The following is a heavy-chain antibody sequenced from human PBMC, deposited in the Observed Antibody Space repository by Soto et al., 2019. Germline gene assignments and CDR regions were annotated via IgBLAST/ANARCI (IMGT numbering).Heavy chain of an antibody. CDR1: GGSVSSQNHF. Sequence: PSETLSLTCTVSGGSVSSQNHFWSWIRQPPGKGLEWIGYVDYSGSTNHNPSLKSRLTISVDTSKNQFSLRLSSVTAADTAVYYCARGSLGASWAFGIWGQGTMVTVSS. V-gene: IGHV4-61*01. CDR3: ARGSLGASWAFGI. D-gene: IGHD1-26*01. CDR2: VDYSGST. J-gene: IGHJ3*02.